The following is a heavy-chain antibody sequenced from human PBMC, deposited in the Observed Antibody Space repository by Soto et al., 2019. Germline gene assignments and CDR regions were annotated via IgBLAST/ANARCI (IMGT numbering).Heavy chain of an antibody. CDR1: GGSFSGYY. Sequence: PSETLSLTCAVYGGSFSGYYWSWIRQPPGKGLEWIGEINHSGSTNYNPSLKSRVTISVDTSKNQFSLKLSSVTAADTAVYYCARGSRQLVRTYYFDYRGQGTLVTVSS. CDR3: ARGSRQLVRTYYFDY. CDR2: INHSGST. D-gene: IGHD6-13*01. V-gene: IGHV4-34*01. J-gene: IGHJ4*02.